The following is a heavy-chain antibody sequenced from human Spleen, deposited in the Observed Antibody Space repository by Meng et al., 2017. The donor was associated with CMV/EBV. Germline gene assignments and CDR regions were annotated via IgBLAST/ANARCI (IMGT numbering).Heavy chain of an antibody. D-gene: IGHD3-22*01. Sequence: GESLKISCAASGFTFSSYWMHWVRQAPGKGLVWVSRINSDGSSTSYADSVKGRFTISRDNAKNTLYLQMHSLRAEDTAVYYCARRPKNCRDSSCYYYYAMDVWGQGTTVTVSS. CDR1: GFTFSSYW. J-gene: IGHJ6*02. CDR2: INSDGSST. V-gene: IGHV3-74*01. CDR3: ARRPKNCRDSSCYYYYAMDV.